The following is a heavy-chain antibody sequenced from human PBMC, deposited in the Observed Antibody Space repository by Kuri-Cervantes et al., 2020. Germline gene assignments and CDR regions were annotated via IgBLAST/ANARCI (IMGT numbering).Heavy chain of an antibody. J-gene: IGHJ2*01. D-gene: IGHD3/OR15-3a*01. CDR2: INHVRST. Sequence: GSLRLSCAVYGGSFSGYYWSWIRQSPGKGLEWIGEINHVRSTNYNPSLKSRVTISVDTSKNQFSLKLSSVTAADTAVYYCARHRTGAWYFDLWGRGTLVTVSS. CDR1: GGSFSGYY. CDR3: ARHRTGAWYFDL. V-gene: IGHV4-34*01.